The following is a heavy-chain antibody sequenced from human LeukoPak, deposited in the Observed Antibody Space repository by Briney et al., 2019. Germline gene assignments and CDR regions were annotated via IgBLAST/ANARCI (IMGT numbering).Heavy chain of an antibody. D-gene: IGHD6-19*01. V-gene: IGHV3-48*03. J-gene: IGHJ4*02. CDR2: INPGGSNR. CDR1: GFTFNNFE. Sequence: GGSLRLSCAASGFTFNNFEMNWVRQAPGKGLEWVSYINPGGSNRFYAGSVRGRFAIYRDDAKKSVYLQMNSLRAEDTAVYYCASSLSSGWGPVDDYWGQGIMVTVSS. CDR3: ASSLSSGWGPVDDY.